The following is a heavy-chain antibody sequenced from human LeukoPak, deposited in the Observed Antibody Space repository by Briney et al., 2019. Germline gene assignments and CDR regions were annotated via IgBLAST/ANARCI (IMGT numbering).Heavy chain of an antibody. CDR3: ARRTLLYSSSWYYFDY. V-gene: IGHV4-39*01. D-gene: IGHD6-13*01. Sequence: SETLSLSCTVSVGSLSSSSYYWGWIRQPPGKGLEWIGSIYHSGSTYYNPSLKSRVTISVDTSKNQFSLKLSSETAADTAVYYCARRTLLYSSSWYYFDYWGQGTLVTVSS. J-gene: IGHJ4*02. CDR2: IYHSGST. CDR1: VGSLSSSSYY.